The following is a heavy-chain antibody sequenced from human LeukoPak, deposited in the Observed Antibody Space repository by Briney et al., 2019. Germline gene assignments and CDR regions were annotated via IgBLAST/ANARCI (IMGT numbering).Heavy chain of an antibody. J-gene: IGHJ3*02. Sequence: SETLSLTCTVSGGSISSSSYYWGWIRQPPGKGLGWIGSIYYSGSTYYNPSLKSRVTISVDTSKNQFSLKLSSVTAADTAVYYCARHLLGDIVVVVAATEWENAFDIWGQGTMVTVSS. CDR3: ARHLLGDIVVVVAATEWENAFDI. V-gene: IGHV4-39*01. D-gene: IGHD2-15*01. CDR2: IYYSGST. CDR1: GGSISSSSYY.